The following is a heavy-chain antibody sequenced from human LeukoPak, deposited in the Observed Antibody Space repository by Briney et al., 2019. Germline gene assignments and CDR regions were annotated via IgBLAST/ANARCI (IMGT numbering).Heavy chain of an antibody. CDR2: IKQDGSEK. Sequence: GGSLRLSCAASGFTFSSYWMSWVRQAPGKRLEWVANIKQDGSEKYYVDSVKGRFTISRDNAKNSLYLQVNSLRAEDTAVYYCATEILYYYDSSGYYVDYFGYWGQGTLVTVSS. CDR1: GFTFSSYW. J-gene: IGHJ4*02. D-gene: IGHD3-22*01. CDR3: ATEILYYYDSSGYYVDYFGY. V-gene: IGHV3-7*01.